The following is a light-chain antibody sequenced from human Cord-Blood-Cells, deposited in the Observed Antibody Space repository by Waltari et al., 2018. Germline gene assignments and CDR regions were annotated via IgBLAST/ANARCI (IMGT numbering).Light chain of an antibody. CDR2: EGS. Sequence: QSALTQPASVSGSPGQSITISCTGTSSDVGSYNLVSWYQQHPGKAPKLMIYEGSKRPSGVSNRFSDSNSGNTASLTIAGLQAEDESDYYCCSYSGSSWVFGGGTKLTVL. V-gene: IGLV2-23*01. CDR1: SSDVGSYNL. J-gene: IGLJ3*02. CDR3: CSYSGSSWV.